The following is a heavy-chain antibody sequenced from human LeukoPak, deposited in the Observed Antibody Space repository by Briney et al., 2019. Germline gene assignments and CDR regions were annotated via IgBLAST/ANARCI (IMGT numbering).Heavy chain of an antibody. CDR1: GYSFITSD. CDR2: MNPNNGDT. Sequence: ASVKVSCTASGYSFITSDISWVRQAPGQGRERMGWMNPNNGDTEYTQKFQGRLTITTKTATSTAYMELTSLTIENTAVYYCARGSGWRSNFYYYRGVWGKGPAITVS. D-gene: IGHD6-19*01. CDR3: ARGSGWRSNFYYYRGV. J-gene: IGHJ6*03. V-gene: IGHV1-8*03.